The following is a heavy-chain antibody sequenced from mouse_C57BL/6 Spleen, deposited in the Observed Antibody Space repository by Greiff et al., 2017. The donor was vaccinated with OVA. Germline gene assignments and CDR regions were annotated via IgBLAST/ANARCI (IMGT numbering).Heavy chain of an antibody. CDR2: NYTGSGST. J-gene: IGHJ1*03. CDR1: GHTLTSYR. D-gene: IGHD1-1*01. V-gene: IGHV1-55*01. CDR3: ARYYYGSSYGYFDV. Sequence: VKLQQPGGALVKPGASVKMSCKASGHTLTSYRITLGKQRPGQGPEWIGDNYTGSGSTNYNEKFKSKATLTVDTSSSTAYMQLSSLTSEDSAVYYCARYYYGSSYGYFDVWGTGTTVTVSS.